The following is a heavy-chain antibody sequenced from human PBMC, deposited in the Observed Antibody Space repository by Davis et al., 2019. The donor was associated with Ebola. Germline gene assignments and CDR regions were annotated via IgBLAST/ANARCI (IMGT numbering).Heavy chain of an antibody. CDR1: GFTFSSYE. V-gene: IGHV3-21*01. D-gene: IGHD2-15*01. CDR2: ISSSSSYI. CDR3: ARARYCSGGSCYSKNYFDY. J-gene: IGHJ4*02. Sequence: GESLKISCAASGFTFSSYEMNWVRQAPGKGLEWVSSISSSSSYIYYADSVKGRFTISRDNAKNSLYLQMNSLRAEDTAVYYCARARYCSGGSCYSKNYFDYWGQGTLVTVSS.